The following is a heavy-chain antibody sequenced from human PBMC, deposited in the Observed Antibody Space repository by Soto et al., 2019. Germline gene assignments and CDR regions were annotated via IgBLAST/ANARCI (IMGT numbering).Heavy chain of an antibody. J-gene: IGHJ6*02. CDR1: GGSFSGYY. CDR2: INHSGST. V-gene: IGHV4-34*01. D-gene: IGHD3-10*01. CDR3: ARGKWGYYGSGRPYGMDV. Sequence: SETLSLTCAVYGGSFSGYYWSWIRQPPGKGLEWIGEINHSGSTNYNPSLKSRVTISVDTSKNQFSLKLSSVTAADTAVYYCARGKWGYYGSGRPYGMDVWGQGTTVS.